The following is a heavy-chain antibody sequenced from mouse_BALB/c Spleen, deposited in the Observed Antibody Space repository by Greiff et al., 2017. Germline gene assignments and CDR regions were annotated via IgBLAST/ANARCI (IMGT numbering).Heavy chain of an antibody. Sequence: EVQRVESGGGLVQPGGSRKLSCAASGFTFSSFGMHWVRQAPEKGLEWVAYISSGSSTIYYADTVKGRFTISRDNPKNTLFLQMTSLRSEDTAMYYCARSTTVVAPAMDYWGQGTSVTVSS. CDR3: ARSTTVVAPAMDY. J-gene: IGHJ4*01. CDR1: GFTFSSFG. V-gene: IGHV5-17*02. D-gene: IGHD1-1*01. CDR2: ISSGSSTI.